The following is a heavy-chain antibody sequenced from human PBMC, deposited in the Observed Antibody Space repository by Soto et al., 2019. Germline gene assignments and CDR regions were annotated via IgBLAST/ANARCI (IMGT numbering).Heavy chain of an antibody. J-gene: IGHJ6*02. CDR3: AGGAMVTPYYYRLDV. CDR2: TSGSGHYI. Sequence: EVRLLESGGGLVQPGGSLRLYCAGSGFTSSNYSMSWVRQAPGKGLEWVSTTSGSGHYIQYRDSVKGRFTISRDNSKNTLYLQMNRLRAEDTAVYYCAGGAMVTPYYYRLDVWGQGTMVTVSS. CDR1: GFTSSNYS. D-gene: IGHD5-18*01. V-gene: IGHV3-23*01.